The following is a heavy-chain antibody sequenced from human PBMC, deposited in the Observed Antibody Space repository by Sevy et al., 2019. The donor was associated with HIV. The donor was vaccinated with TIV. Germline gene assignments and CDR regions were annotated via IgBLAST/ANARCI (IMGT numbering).Heavy chain of an antibody. CDR2: ISSNGGSR. CDR1: GFSFSGYA. Sequence: GGSLRLSCSASGFSFSGYAMHWVRQAPGKGLEYVSAISSNGGSRYYAESVKGRFTISRDNSKSALYLQMSSLRTEDTAVYYCVKAMAHSSEVGTFDIWGQGTMVTVSS. CDR3: VKAMAHSSEVGTFDI. D-gene: IGHD1-26*01. V-gene: IGHV3-64D*06. J-gene: IGHJ3*02.